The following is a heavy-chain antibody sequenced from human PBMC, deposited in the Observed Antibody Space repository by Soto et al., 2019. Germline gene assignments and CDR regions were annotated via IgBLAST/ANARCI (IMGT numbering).Heavy chain of an antibody. CDR3: AIYGYSYGPDLLFY. D-gene: IGHD5-18*01. J-gene: IGHJ4*02. Sequence: SETLSLTCTVSGGSISSGGYYWSWIRQHPGKGLEWIGYIYYSGSTYYNPSLKSRVTISVDTSKNQFSLKLSSVTAADTAVYYCAIYGYSYGPDLLFYWGQGTLVTVSS. CDR2: IYYSGST. V-gene: IGHV4-31*03. CDR1: GGSISSGGYY.